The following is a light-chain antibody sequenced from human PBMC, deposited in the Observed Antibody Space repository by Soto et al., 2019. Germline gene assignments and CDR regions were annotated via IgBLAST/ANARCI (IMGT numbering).Light chain of an antibody. CDR2: AAS. Sequence: DIQMTQSPSSLSASVGDRVTITCRASQSISSYLNWYQQKPGKAPKLLIYAASSLQSGVPSRFSGSGSGTDSTLSISSLHREDSATYYCLQSYSTPYTFAHGNKMEI. CDR3: LQSYSTPYT. CDR1: QSISSY. J-gene: IGKJ2*01. V-gene: IGKV1-39*01.